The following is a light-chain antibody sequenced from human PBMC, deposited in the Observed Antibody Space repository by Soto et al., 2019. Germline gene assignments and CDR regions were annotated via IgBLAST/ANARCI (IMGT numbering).Light chain of an antibody. J-gene: IGKJ1*01. CDR3: HHYGSSPPWT. CDR1: QSVSSSY. Sequence: EIVLTQSPGTLSLSPGERGTLSCRASQSVSSSYLAWYQQRPGQAPRLLIYGASSRATGIPDRFSGSGSGTYFTLTITRLETEDIAVYYCHHYGSSPPWTFGQGPKVEVK. V-gene: IGKV3-20*01. CDR2: GAS.